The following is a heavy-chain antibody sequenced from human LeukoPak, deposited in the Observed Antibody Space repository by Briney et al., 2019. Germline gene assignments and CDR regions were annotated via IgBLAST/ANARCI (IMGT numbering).Heavy chain of an antibody. V-gene: IGHV1-2*02. Sequence: ASVKVSCKASGYTFTGYYMHWVRQAPGQGLEWMGWINLNSGGTNYAQKFQGRVTMTRDTSISTAYMELSRLRSDDTAVYYCASTSYDYVWGSYRYKWFNPWGQGTLVTVSS. CDR2: INLNSGGT. J-gene: IGHJ5*02. CDR1: GYTFTGYY. CDR3: ASTSYDYVWGSYRYKWFNP. D-gene: IGHD3-16*02.